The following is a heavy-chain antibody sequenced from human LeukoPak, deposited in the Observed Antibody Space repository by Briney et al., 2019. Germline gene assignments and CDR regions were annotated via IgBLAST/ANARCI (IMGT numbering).Heavy chain of an antibody. CDR2: IKQDGSEK. CDR1: EFTFSSYW. D-gene: IGHD1-26*01. V-gene: IGHV3-7*01. CDR3: ARVGGSYSGRYYYYMDV. J-gene: IGHJ6*03. Sequence: GGSLRLSCAAPEFTFSSYWMSWVRQAPGKGLEWVANIKQDGSEKYYVDSVKGRFTISRDNAKNSLYLQMNSLRAEDTGVYYCARVGGSYSGRYYYYMDVWGKGTTVTVSS.